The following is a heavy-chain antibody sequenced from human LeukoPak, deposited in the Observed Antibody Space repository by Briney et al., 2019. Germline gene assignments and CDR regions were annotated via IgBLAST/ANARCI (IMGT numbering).Heavy chain of an antibody. D-gene: IGHD3-10*01. CDR1: GNSSTNYW. CDR2: IYPGDSDT. CDR3: ARRDGYYGSGSYYNFDY. Sequence: GESLKISCKGSGNSSTNYWIAWVRQMPGKGLEWMGTIYPGDSDTRYSPSFQGQVTISADKSINTVYLQWSSLKASDTAMYYCARRDGYYGSGSYYNFDYWGQGTLVTVSS. V-gene: IGHV5-51*01. J-gene: IGHJ4*02.